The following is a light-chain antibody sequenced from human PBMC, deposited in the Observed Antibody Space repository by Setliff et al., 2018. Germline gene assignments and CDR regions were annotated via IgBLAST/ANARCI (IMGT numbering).Light chain of an antibody. J-gene: IGLJ3*02. CDR2: DVS. V-gene: IGLV2-14*03. CDR1: SSDVGGYNY. CDR3: SSYTSISTWV. Sequence: QSALAQPASVSGSPGQSITISCTGTSSDVGGYNYVSWYQQHPGKAPKLMIYDVSNRPSGVSNRFSGSKSGNTASLTISGLQAEDEADYYCSSYTSISTWVFGGGT.